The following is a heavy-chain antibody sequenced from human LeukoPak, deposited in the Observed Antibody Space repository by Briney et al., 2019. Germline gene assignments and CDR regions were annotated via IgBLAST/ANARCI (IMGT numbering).Heavy chain of an antibody. CDR2: MNPNSGNT. D-gene: IGHD3-3*01. Sequence: ASVNVSCTASGYTFTSYDINWVRQATGQGLEWMGWMNPNSGNTGYAQKFQGRVTMTRNTSISTAYMELSSLRSEDTAVYYCARISDFWSGYYWRYYYGMDVWGQGTTVTVSS. CDR3: ARISDFWSGYYWRYYYGMDV. J-gene: IGHJ6*02. V-gene: IGHV1-8*01. CDR1: GYTFTSYD.